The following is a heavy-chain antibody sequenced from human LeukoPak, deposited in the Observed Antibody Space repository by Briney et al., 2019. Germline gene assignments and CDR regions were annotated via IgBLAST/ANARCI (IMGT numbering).Heavy chain of an antibody. CDR1: GFTFTSRSA. CDR2: IVVDSDNT. J-gene: IGHJ5*02. Sequence: SVTVSCTASGFTFTSRSAVQWVRQARGQRLEWIGWIVVDSDNTNYAENFQERVTITRDMSASTSYMELSSLRSEDTAVYFCAAPYTSSWFDLWGQGTLVTVSS. CDR3: AAPYTSSWFDL. D-gene: IGHD6-13*01. V-gene: IGHV1-58*01.